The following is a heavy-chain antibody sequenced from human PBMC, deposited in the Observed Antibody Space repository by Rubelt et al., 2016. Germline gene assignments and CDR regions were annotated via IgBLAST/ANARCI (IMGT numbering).Heavy chain of an antibody. J-gene: IGHJ6*02. D-gene: IGHD1-7*01. CDR3: ARDRGTGTYPSSWYYGMDV. V-gene: IGHV3-72*01. CDR2: TRNKANGYTT. CDR1: GFTFSRYS. Sequence: GGGLVKPGGSQRLSCAASGFTFSRYSMNWVRQAPGKGLEGVGRTRNKANGYTTEYAASLKGRLSISRDDSKNSLYLQMNSLKTEDTAVYYCARDRGTGTYPSSWYYGMDVWGQGTTVTVSS.